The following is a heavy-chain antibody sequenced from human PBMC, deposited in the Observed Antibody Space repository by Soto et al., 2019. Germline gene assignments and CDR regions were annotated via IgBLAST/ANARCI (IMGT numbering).Heavy chain of an antibody. D-gene: IGHD1-1*01. Sequence: ASVKVSCKASGYTFTSYDINWVRQATGQGLEWMGWMNPNSGNTGYAQKFQGRVTMTRNTSISTAYMELSSLRSEDTAVYYCALAVDGNGNWNDFDTWRKGRMVDL. CDR3: ALAVDGNGNWNDFDTWRKGRMVDL. CDR2: MNPNSGNT. V-gene: IGHV1-8*01. CDR1: GYTFTSYD. J-gene: IGHJ2*01.